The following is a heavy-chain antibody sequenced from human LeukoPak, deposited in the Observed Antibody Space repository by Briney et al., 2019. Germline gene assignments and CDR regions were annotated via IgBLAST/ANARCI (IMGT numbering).Heavy chain of an antibody. Sequence: GSSVKVSCKASGGTFSSYAISWVRLAPGQGLEWMGRIIPIFGTANYAQKFQGRVTITTDESTSTAYMELSSLRSEDTAVYYCAREISADSSGYYYDYWYFDLWGRGTLVTVSS. CDR3: AREISADSSGYYYDYWYFDL. CDR2: IIPIFGTA. D-gene: IGHD3-22*01. V-gene: IGHV1-69*05. J-gene: IGHJ2*01. CDR1: GGTFSSYA.